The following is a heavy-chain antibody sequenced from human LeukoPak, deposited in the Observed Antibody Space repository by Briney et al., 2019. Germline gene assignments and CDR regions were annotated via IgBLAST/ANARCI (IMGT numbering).Heavy chain of an antibody. J-gene: IGHJ3*02. Sequence: GGSLRLSCAASGFTFSSYGMHWVRQAPGKGLEWVAFIRYVGSNKYYADSVKGRFTISRDNSKNTLYLQMNSLRAEDTAVYYCAKDDAGLMITFGGVIGAFDIWGQGTMVTVSS. CDR3: AKDDAGLMITFGGVIGAFDI. CDR2: IRYVGSNK. V-gene: IGHV3-30*02. CDR1: GFTFSSYG. D-gene: IGHD3-16*02.